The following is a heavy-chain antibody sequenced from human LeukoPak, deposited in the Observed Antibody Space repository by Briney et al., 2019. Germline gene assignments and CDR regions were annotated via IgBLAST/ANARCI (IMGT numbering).Heavy chain of an antibody. Sequence: ASVKVSCKASGYTFTSYGISWVRQAPGQGLEWMGWINPNSGGTNYAQKFQGRVTMTRDTSTSTAYMELRSMRSDDTAVYYCARLYDSSGYYWAYFDYWGQGTLVTVSS. CDR1: GYTFTSYG. V-gene: IGHV1-18*01. J-gene: IGHJ4*02. CDR3: ARLYDSSGYYWAYFDY. D-gene: IGHD3-22*01. CDR2: INPNSGGT.